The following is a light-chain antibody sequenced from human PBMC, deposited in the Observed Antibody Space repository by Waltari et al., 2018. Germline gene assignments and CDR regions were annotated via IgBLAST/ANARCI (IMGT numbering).Light chain of an antibody. CDR1: QSVGRS. CDR3: QLRSNRPPYA. V-gene: IGKV3-11*01. CDR2: DAS. Sequence: EIVLTQSPATLSLSPGQRATLSCRASQSVGRSLGWYQQKVGQAPRLLIFDASNRATGVPARFSGSGSEIEFTLTISRLEPDDFAVYYCQLRSNRPPYAFGQGTKLEMK. J-gene: IGKJ2*01.